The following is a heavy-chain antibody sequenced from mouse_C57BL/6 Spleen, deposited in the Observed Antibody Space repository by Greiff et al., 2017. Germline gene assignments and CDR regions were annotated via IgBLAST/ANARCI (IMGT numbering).Heavy chain of an antibody. Sequence: QVQLLQSGPELVKPGASVKISCKASGYAFSSSWMNWVKQRPGKGLEWIGRIYPGDRDTNYNGKFKGKATLTADKSSSTAYMQLSSLTSEDSAVYFCARDYAMDYWGQGTSVTVSS. J-gene: IGHJ4*01. CDR3: ARDYAMDY. CDR2: IYPGDRDT. V-gene: IGHV1-82*01. CDR1: GYAFSSSW.